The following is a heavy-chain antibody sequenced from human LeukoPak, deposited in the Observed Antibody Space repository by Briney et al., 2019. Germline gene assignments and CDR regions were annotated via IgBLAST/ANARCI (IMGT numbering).Heavy chain of an antibody. J-gene: IGHJ6*02. Sequence: GGSLRLSCAASGFIFSSYEMNWVRQAPGKGLVGVSYISSSRSTIYYADSVKGRFTISRDNAKNSLYLQMNSLRAEDTAVYYCARGYCSGGSCYYYYYGMDVWGQGTTVTVSS. CDR1: GFIFSSYE. CDR2: ISSSRSTI. D-gene: IGHD2-15*01. V-gene: IGHV3-48*03. CDR3: ARGYCSGGSCYYYYYGMDV.